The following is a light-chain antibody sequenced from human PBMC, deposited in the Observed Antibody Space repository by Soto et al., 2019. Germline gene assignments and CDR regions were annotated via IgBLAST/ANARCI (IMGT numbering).Light chain of an antibody. V-gene: IGKV3-15*01. J-gene: IGKJ3*01. CDR2: DAS. CDR1: QSVSSN. CDR3: QKYNNWPLG. Sequence: ETVMTQSPATLSVSPGERPTLSCRASQSVSSNLAWYQPKPGQAPRLLIYDASTRATGIPARFSGSGSGTESTLSISCLQTADFAAYCCQKYNNWPLGLGSGNKVDI.